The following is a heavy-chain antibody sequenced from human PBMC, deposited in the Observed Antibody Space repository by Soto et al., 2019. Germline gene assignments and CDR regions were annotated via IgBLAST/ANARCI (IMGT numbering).Heavy chain of an antibody. J-gene: IGHJ3*02. V-gene: IGHV5-51*01. CDR2: IYPGDSDT. Sequence: GESLKISCKGSGYSFTSYWIGWVRQMPGKGLEWMGIIYPGDSDTRYSPSFQGQVTISADKSISTAYLQWSSLKASDTAMYYCARHRSPYGSGSYYNVGGAFDIWGQGTMVTVSS. CDR1: GYSFTSYW. CDR3: ARHRSPYGSGSYYNVGGAFDI. D-gene: IGHD3-10*01.